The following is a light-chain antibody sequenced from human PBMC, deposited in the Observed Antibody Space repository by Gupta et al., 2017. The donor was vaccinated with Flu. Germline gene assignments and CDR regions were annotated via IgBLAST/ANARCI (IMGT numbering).Light chain of an antibody. V-gene: IGKV3-20*01. CDR1: QSLSSNF. CDR3: QRHGSSPKWI. J-gene: IGKJ1*01. Sequence: EIVLTQSPGTLSLSPGERATLSCRASQSLSSNFLAWYQQKPGQAPRLLIYGASSRATGIPDRCSGSGSGTDFTLTINRLEHEDFAVYYCQRHGSSPKWIFGQGTKVEIK. CDR2: GAS.